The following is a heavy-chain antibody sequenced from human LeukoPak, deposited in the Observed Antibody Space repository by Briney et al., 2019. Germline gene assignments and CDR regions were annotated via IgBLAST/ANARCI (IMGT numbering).Heavy chain of an antibody. D-gene: IGHD3-22*01. CDR3: ARTYYYDSSGYSTALDAFDI. CDR1: GYTFTSYY. Sequence: GASVKVSCKASGYTFTSYYMHWVRQAPGQGLEWMGMINPSGGSTSYAQKFQGRVTMTRDVSTSTVYMELSSLRSEDTAVYYCARTYYYDSSGYSTALDAFDIWGQGTMVTVSS. V-gene: IGHV1-46*01. J-gene: IGHJ3*02. CDR2: INPSGGST.